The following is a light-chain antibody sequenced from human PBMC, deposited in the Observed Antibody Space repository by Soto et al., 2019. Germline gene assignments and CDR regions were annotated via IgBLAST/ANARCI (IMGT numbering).Light chain of an antibody. CDR2: LEGSGSY. CDR1: SGHSSYI. CDR3: ETWDSNTHV. V-gene: IGLV4-60*02. J-gene: IGLJ3*02. Sequence: QPVLTQSSSASASLGSSVKLTCTLSSGHSSYIIAWHQQQPGKAPRYLMKLEGSGSYNKGSGVPDRFSGSSSGADRYLTISNLQIEDEADYYCETWDSNTHVFGGGTKLTVL.